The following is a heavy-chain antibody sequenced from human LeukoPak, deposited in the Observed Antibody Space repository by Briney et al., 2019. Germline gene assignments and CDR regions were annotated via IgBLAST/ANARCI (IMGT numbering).Heavy chain of an antibody. J-gene: IGHJ6*03. CDR3: AKDRAGGSSSCMDA. CDR2: INAGNGNA. Sequence: ASVKVSCKASGYTFTRYDINWVRQATGQGLEWMGWINAGNGNAKYSQKFQGRVTITRDTSASTAYMELSSLRSEDTAVYYCAKDRAGGSSSCMDAWGKGTTVTVSS. CDR1: GYTFTRYD. D-gene: IGHD6-6*01. V-gene: IGHV1-3*01.